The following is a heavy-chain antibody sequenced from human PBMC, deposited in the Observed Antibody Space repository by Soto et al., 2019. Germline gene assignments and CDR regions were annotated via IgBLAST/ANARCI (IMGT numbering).Heavy chain of an antibody. J-gene: IGHJ4*02. CDR3: ARGSSGWYVAFDY. CDR2: IYYSGST. D-gene: IGHD6-19*01. V-gene: IGHV4-59*01. Sequence: SETLSLTYTVSGGSIRSYYWSWIRQPPGKGLEWIGYIYYSGSTNYNPSLKSRVTISVDTSKNQFSLKLSSVTAADTAVYYCARGSSGWYVAFDYWGQGTLVTVSS. CDR1: GGSIRSYY.